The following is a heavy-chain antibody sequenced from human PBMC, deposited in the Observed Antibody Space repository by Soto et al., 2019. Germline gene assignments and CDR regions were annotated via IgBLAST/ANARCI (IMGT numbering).Heavy chain of an antibody. D-gene: IGHD1-26*01. CDR2: ISGSGGST. V-gene: IGHV3-23*01. Sequence: EVQLLESGGGLAQPGGSLRLSCAASGFTFSYYAMSWIRQAPGKRLDWVSGISGSGGSTSYADSVKGRVTISRDNSKHTLYLQMNSLRAEDTAVYYCANSYSERYFDYWGQGTLVTVSS. CDR1: GFTFSYYA. CDR3: ANSYSERYFDY. J-gene: IGHJ4*02.